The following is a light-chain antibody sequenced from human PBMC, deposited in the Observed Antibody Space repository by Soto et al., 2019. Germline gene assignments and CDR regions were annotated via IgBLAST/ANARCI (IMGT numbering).Light chain of an antibody. V-gene: IGKV1-8*01. CDR1: QGISSY. CDR2: AAS. CDR3: QQHYSYPWT. Sequence: AIRMTQSPSSFSASTGDRVTITCRASQGISSYLAWYQQKPGKAPKLLIYAASTLQSGVPSRFSGSGSGTDFTLTISCLQSDDFATYYCQQHYSYPWTFGQGTKVEIK. J-gene: IGKJ1*01.